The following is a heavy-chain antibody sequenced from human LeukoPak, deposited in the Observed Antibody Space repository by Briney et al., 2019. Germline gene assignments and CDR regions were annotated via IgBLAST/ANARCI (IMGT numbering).Heavy chain of an antibody. J-gene: IGHJ4*02. Sequence: PGGSLRLSCAASGFTFSTHAMHWVRQASGKGLEWVGRIRSKANSYATAYAASVKGRFTISRDDSKNTAYLQMNSLKTEDTAVYYCTREGSGWYTDYWGQGTLVTVSS. CDR2: IRSKANSYAT. CDR1: GFTFSTHA. V-gene: IGHV3-73*01. CDR3: TREGSGWYTDY. D-gene: IGHD6-19*01.